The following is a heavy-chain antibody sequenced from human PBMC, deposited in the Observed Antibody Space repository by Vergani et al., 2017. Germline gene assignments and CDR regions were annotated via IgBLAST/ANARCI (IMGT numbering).Heavy chain of an antibody. CDR2: ISWNSGSI. CDR3: AAIIAAAGAFDP. Sequence: EVQLVESGGGLVQPGRSLRLSCAASGFTFDAYAMHWVRQAPGKGLEWVSGISWNSGSIGYADSVKGRFTISRDNAKNTLYLQMNSLRAEDTAGYYCAAIIAAAGAFDPWGQGTLVTVSS. CDR1: GFTFDAYA. J-gene: IGHJ5*02. V-gene: IGHV3-9*01. D-gene: IGHD6-13*01.